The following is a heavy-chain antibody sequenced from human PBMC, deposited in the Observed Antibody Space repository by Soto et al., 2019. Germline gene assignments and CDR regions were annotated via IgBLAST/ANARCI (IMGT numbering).Heavy chain of an antibody. CDR1: GFTFGDYA. V-gene: IGHV3-49*03. Sequence: GGSLRLSCTASGFTFGDYAMSWFRQAPGKGLEWVGFIRSKAYGGTTEYAASVKGRFTISRDDSKSIAYLQMNSLKTEDTAVYYCTRVKFGTVGAFDIWGQGTMVTVSS. D-gene: IGHD4-17*01. J-gene: IGHJ3*02. CDR2: IRSKAYGGTT. CDR3: TRVKFGTVGAFDI.